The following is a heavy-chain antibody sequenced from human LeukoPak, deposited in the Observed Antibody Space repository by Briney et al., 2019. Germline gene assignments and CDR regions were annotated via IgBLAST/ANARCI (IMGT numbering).Heavy chain of an antibody. V-gene: IGHV1-69*05. CDR2: IITIFGTA. CDR3: STQIAHYDILTGYYADIDY. CDR1: GGTFSSYA. D-gene: IGHD3-9*01. J-gene: IGHJ4*02. Sequence: SVKVSCKASGGTFSSYAISWVRQAPGQGQEGKGRIITIFGTANYAQKFQGRVTITTDESTSTAYMELSSLRSEDTAVYFCSTQIAHYDILTGYYADIDYWGQGTLVTVSS.